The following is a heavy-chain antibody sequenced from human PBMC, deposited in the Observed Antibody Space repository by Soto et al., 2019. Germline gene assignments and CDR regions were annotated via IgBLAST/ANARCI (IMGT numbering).Heavy chain of an antibody. CDR1: GYTFTSYY. CDR2: INPSGGST. J-gene: IGHJ6*02. D-gene: IGHD6-13*01. CDR3: ARDWASIAAADLYYYYGMDV. Sequence: ASVKVSCKASGYTFTSYYMHWVRQAPGQGLEWMGIINPSGGSTSYAQKFQGRVTMTRDTSTSTVYMELSSLRSEDTAVYYCARDWASIAAADLYYYYGMDVWGQGTTVTVSS. V-gene: IGHV1-46*01.